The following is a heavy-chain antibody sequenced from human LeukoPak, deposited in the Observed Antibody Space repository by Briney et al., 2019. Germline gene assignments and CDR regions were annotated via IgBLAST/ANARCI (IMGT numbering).Heavy chain of an antibody. CDR2: IYYSGST. Sequence: SETLSLTCTVSGGSISSSDSYWGWIRQPPGKGLEWIGNIYYSGSTYYNPSLKSRVTISVDTSKNQFSLKLSSVTAADTAVYYCARLKSGSYYFDYWGQGTLVTVSS. CDR3: ARLKSGSYYFDY. D-gene: IGHD1-26*01. J-gene: IGHJ4*02. V-gene: IGHV4-39*01. CDR1: GGSISSSDSY.